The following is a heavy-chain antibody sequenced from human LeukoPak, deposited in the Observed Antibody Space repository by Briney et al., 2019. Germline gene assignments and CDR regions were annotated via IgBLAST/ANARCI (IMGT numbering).Heavy chain of an antibody. J-gene: IGHJ3*02. CDR1: GFTFSSYW. CDR2: INSDGSST. D-gene: IGHD3-16*01. CDR3: AKDFHRLGEFDAFDI. Sequence: GGSLRLSCAASGFTFSSYWMHWVRQAPGKGLVWVSRINSDGSSTIYADSVKGRFTISRDNAKNSLYLQMNSLRAEDTALYYCAKDFHRLGEFDAFDIWGQGTVVTVSS. V-gene: IGHV3-74*01.